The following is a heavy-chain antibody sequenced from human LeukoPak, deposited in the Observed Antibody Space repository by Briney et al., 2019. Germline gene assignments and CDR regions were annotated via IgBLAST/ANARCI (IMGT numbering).Heavy chain of an antibody. D-gene: IGHD7-27*01. Sequence: GGCLRLSCAASGFTFNNYAMDWVRQAPGKGLEWVSLISRSGATTYYADSVKGRFTISRDNSRNTLYLQMTSLRAEDTAVYYCARDPGDRWFFDLWGRGTLVTVSS. CDR1: GFTFNNYA. V-gene: IGHV3-23*01. CDR3: ARDPGDRWFFDL. J-gene: IGHJ2*01. CDR2: ISRSGATT.